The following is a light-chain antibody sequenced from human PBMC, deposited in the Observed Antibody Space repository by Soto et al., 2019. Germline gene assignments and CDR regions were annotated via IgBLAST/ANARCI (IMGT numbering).Light chain of an antibody. V-gene: IGKV3-11*01. CDR1: QSVSNY. CDR2: DAS. Sequence: EIVLTQAPATLSLSPGERATLSCRSGQSVSNYLAWYQQKPGQAPRLLIYDASNRATGIPARFSGSGSGTDFTLTISSLEPEDFAVYYCQQRSNWLSITFGQGTRLEIK. J-gene: IGKJ5*01. CDR3: QQRSNWLSIT.